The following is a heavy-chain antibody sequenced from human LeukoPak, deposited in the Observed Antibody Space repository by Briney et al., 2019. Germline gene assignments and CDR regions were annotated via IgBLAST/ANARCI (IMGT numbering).Heavy chain of an antibody. Sequence: PSETLSLTCTVSGGSISSYYWSWIRQPPGKGLEWIGYIYYSGSTNYNPSLKSRVTIPVDTSKNQFSLKLSSVTAADTAVYYCARLARITIFGVVTWGAFDIWGQGTMVTVSS. CDR1: GGSISSYY. CDR2: IYYSGST. J-gene: IGHJ3*02. D-gene: IGHD3-3*01. CDR3: ARLARITIFGVVTWGAFDI. V-gene: IGHV4-59*01.